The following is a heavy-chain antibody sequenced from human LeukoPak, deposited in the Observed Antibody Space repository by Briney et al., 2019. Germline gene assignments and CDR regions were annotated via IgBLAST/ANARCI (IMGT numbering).Heavy chain of an antibody. CDR1: GDSVSSNSAA. CDR3: ARVSSGFVMRYYYYGMDV. CDR2: TYYRSKWYN. Sequence: SQTLSLTCAISGDSVSSNSAAWNWIRQSPLRGLEWLGRTYYRSKWYNDYAVSVKSRITINPDTSKNQFSLQLNSVTPEDTAVYYCARVSSGFVMRYYYYGMDVWGQGTTVTVSS. D-gene: IGHD6-19*01. V-gene: IGHV6-1*01. J-gene: IGHJ6*02.